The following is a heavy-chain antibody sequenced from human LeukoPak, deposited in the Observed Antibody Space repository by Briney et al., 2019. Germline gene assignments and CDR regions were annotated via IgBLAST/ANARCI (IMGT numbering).Heavy chain of an antibody. J-gene: IGHJ4*02. V-gene: IGHV3-74*03. D-gene: IGHD2-21*02. CDR1: GFTLGNYW. CDR3: TKSDHFDY. CDR2: GEGDGRTS. Sequence: GGSLRLSCAASGFTLGNYWMHWVRQAPGKGLVWVSRGEGDGRTSTYADSVKGRFTIFRDNAKNTLYLQMNSLRAEDTAVYYCTKSDHFDYWGQGTLVTVSS.